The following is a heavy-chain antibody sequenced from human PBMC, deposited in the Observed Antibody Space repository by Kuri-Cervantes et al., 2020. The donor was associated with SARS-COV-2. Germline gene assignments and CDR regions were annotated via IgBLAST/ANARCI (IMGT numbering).Heavy chain of an antibody. D-gene: IGHD1/OR15-1a*01. CDR1: GYTFTSYY. V-gene: IGHV1-69*13. CDR3: ARTGTPAPGYFDY. Sequence: SVKVSCKASGYTFTSYYMHWVRQAPGQGLEWMGGIIPIFGTANYAQKFQGRVTLTADESTSTAYMELSSLRSEDTAVYYCARTGTPAPGYFDYWGQGTLVTVSS. J-gene: IGHJ4*02. CDR2: IIPIFGTA.